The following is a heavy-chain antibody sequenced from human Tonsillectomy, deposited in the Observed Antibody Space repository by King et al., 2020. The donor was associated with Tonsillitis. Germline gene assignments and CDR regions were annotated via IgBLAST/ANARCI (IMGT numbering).Heavy chain of an antibody. CDR2: ISFSSKYT. D-gene: IGHD1-14*01. CDR3: AREPEIVTGPRKYHFDY. CDR1: GFTFSDYY. J-gene: IGHJ4*02. V-gene: IGHV3-11*06. Sequence: VQLVESGGGLVKPGGTLRLSCAASGFTFSDYYMSWIRQAPGKGLEWLSYISFSSKYTNYADSVKGRFTISRDNAKHSLYLQMNSLRAEDTAVYYCAREPEIVTGPRKYHFDYWGLGTLVTVSS.